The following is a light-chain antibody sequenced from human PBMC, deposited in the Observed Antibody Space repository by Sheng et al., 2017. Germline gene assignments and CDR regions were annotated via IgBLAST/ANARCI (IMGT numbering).Light chain of an antibody. CDR1: QSIDSN. Sequence: ETVMTQSPATLSVSPGESATLSCRASQSIDSNLAWYQHKPGQAPRLLIYGASTRATGVPARFSGSGSVTEFTLTINSLQSDDFAVYYCQQSNNWPPWTFGQGPRWRSN. J-gene: IGKJ1*01. CDR3: QQSNNWPPWT. V-gene: IGKV3-15*01. CDR2: GAS.